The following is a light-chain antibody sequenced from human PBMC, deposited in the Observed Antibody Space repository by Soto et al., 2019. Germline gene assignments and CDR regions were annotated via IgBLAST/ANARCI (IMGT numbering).Light chain of an antibody. Sequence: IQMTQSPSSVSASVGDTVTITCRASQGIGSWLTWYHQIPGKAPKLLIYSASSLQSGTPSRFTGRGSGAAFTLTIATLQPEDVGVYHCQQASSFPLTFAGGTNVDIK. J-gene: IGKJ4*01. CDR1: QGIGSW. CDR2: SAS. V-gene: IGKV1-12*01. CDR3: QQASSFPLT.